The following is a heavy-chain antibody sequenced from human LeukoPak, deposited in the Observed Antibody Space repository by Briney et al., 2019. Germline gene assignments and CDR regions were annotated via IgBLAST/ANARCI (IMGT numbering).Heavy chain of an antibody. CDR2: INYSGST. V-gene: IGHV4-34*01. Sequence: PSETLSLTCTVYGGSFSGYYWSWIRQPPGKGLEWIGEINYSGSTNYNPSLKSRVTISVDTPRDQFSLKLSSVTAADTAIYYCARGGEGYHFGSASQDYWGQGTLVTVSS. J-gene: IGHJ4*02. CDR1: GGSFSGYY. CDR3: ARGGEGYHFGSASQDY. D-gene: IGHD3-10*01.